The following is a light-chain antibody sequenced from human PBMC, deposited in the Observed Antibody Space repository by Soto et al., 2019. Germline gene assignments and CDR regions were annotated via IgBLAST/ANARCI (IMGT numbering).Light chain of an antibody. CDR1: QSVSSY. CDR2: DAS. V-gene: IGKV3-11*01. J-gene: IGKJ2*01. Sequence: EIVLTQSPATLSLSPGERATLSCRASQSVSSYLAWYQQKPGQAPRLLIYDASNRATGIPARFSGSGSGTDFSLTISRLEPEDFAVYYCQQYGNSVPFTFGQGTKLEIK. CDR3: QQYGNSVPFT.